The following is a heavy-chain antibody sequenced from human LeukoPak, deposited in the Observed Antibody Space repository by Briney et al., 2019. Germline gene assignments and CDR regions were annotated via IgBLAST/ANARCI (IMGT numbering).Heavy chain of an antibody. CDR1: GFTFSSYS. CDR2: ISSSSSYI. D-gene: IGHD6-19*01. Sequence: GXSLRLSCAASGFTFSSYSMNWVRQAPGKGLEWVSSISSSSSYIYYAASVKGRFTISRDNAKNSLYLQMNSLRAEDTAVYYCATKYSSGFDYWGQGTLVTVSS. V-gene: IGHV3-21*01. J-gene: IGHJ4*02. CDR3: ATKYSSGFDY.